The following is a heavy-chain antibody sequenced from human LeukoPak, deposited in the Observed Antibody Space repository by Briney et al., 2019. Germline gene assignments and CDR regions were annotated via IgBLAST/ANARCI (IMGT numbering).Heavy chain of an antibody. CDR1: GGSFSNYY. V-gene: IGHV4-34*01. J-gene: IGHJ3*02. Sequence: SETLSLTCAVYGGSFSNYYWSWIRQPPGKGLEWIGEINQSGSTNYNPSLKSRVTISVDTSKNQFSLKLSSVTAADTAVYYCARESGSGDAFDIWGQGTMVTVSS. CDR2: INQSGST. CDR3: ARESGSGDAFDI. D-gene: IGHD6-19*01.